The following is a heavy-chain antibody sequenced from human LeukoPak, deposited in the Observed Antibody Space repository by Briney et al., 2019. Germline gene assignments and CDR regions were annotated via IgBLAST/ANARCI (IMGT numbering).Heavy chain of an antibody. CDR3: ARGCTSSSCYDY. CDR2: IRYDGSKE. D-gene: IGHD2-2*01. CDR1: GFTFSSYG. V-gene: IGHV3-30*02. Sequence: GGSLRLSCAASGFTFSSYGMHWVRQAPGKGLEWVAFIRYDGSKEYYADSVKGRFTISRDNSKNTLYLQMNSLRAEDTAVYYCARGCTSSSCYDYWGQGTLVTVSS. J-gene: IGHJ4*02.